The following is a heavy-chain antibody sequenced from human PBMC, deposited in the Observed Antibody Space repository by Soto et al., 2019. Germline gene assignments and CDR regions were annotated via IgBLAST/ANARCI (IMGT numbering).Heavy chain of an antibody. D-gene: IGHD3-10*01. CDR2: ISGSGGST. J-gene: IGHJ3*02. CDR1: GFTFSSYA. CDR3: AKGNVLLWFGEVNHDAFDI. Sequence: GGSLRLSCAASGFTFSSYAMSWVRQAPGKGLEWVSAISGSGGSTYYADSVKGRFTISRDNSKNTLYLQMNSLRAEDTAVYYCAKGNVLLWFGEVNHDAFDIWGQGTMVTVSS. V-gene: IGHV3-23*01.